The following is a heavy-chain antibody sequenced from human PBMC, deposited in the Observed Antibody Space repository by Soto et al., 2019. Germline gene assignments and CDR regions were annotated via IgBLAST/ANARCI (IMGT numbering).Heavy chain of an antibody. J-gene: IGHJ6*03. CDR3: ATTLVAPAATDYYYYYMDV. Sequence: GASVKVSCKASGYTFTSYGISWVRQAPGQGLEWMGWISAYNGNTNYAQKLQGRVTMTTDTSTSTAYMELRSLRSDDTAVYYCATTLVAPAATDYYYYYMDVWGKGTTVTVSS. D-gene: IGHD2-2*01. CDR2: ISAYNGNT. CDR1: GYTFTSYG. V-gene: IGHV1-18*01.